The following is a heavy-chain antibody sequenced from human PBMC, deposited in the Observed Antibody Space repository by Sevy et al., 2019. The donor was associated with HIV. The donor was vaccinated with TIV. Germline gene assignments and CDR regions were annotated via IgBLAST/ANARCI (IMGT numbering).Heavy chain of an antibody. CDR2: ISSSGSTI. V-gene: IGHV3-11*01. CDR1: GFTFSDYY. Sequence: GGCLRLSCAASGFTFSDYYMSWIRQAPGKGLEWVSYISSSGSTIYYADSVKGRFTISRHNAKNSLYLQMNSLRGEDTAVYYCARFNYYRSGAYFDYWGQGTLVPVSS. D-gene: IGHD3-10*01. CDR3: ARFNYYRSGAYFDY. J-gene: IGHJ4*02.